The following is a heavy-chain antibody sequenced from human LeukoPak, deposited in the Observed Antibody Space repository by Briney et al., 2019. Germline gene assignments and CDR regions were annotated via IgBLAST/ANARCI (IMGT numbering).Heavy chain of an antibody. CDR2: ISAYNGNT. Sequence: ASVKVSCKASGYTFTSYGISWVRQAPGQGLEWMGWISAYNGNTNYAQKLQGRVTMTTDTSTSTAYMELRSLRSDDTAVYYCARKWNSGSYYQQCAFDIWGQGTMVTVSS. J-gene: IGHJ3*02. V-gene: IGHV1-18*01. D-gene: IGHD1-26*01. CDR1: GYTFTSYG. CDR3: ARKWNSGSYYQQCAFDI.